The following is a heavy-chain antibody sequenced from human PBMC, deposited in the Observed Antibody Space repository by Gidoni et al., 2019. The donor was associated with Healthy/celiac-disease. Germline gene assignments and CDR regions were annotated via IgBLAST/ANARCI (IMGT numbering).Heavy chain of an antibody. CDR3: ARDYYDSPGWAFDI. J-gene: IGHJ3*02. CDR1: GGSISSYY. CDR2: IYYSGST. Sequence: QVQLQESGPGLVKLSETLSLTCTVSGGSISSYYWIWIRQPPGKGLEWIGYIYYSGSTNYNPSRKSRVTISVDTSKNQFSLKLSSVTAADTAVYYCARDYYDSPGWAFDIWGQGTMVTVSS. V-gene: IGHV4-59*01. D-gene: IGHD3-22*01.